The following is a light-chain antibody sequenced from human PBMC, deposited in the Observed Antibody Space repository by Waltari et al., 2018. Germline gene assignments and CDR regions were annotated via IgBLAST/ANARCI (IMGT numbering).Light chain of an antibody. CDR3: TSYTSSSISHVL. CDR1: RSYVGGSKY. CDR2: EVS. J-gene: IGLJ2*01. V-gene: IGLV2-14*01. Sequence: QSALTQPAPVSGSPGQSITISCTGTRSYVGGSKYLSWYQHQPGKAPKPIIYEVSNRPSGVYNRFSGSKSGNTASLTISGLQAEDEGDYYCTSYTSSSISHVLFGGGTKLSVL.